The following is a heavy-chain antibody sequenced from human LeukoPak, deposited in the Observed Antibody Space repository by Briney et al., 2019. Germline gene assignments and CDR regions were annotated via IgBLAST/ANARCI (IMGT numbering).Heavy chain of an antibody. CDR2: INHSGST. CDR1: GGSFSGYY. Sequence: PSETLSLTCAVYGGSFSGYYWSWIRQPPGKGLEWIGEINHSGSTNYNPSLKSRVTISVDTSKNQFSLKLSSVTAADTAVYYCARRGIAAAGWYFDLWGRGTLVTVSS. J-gene: IGHJ2*01. CDR3: ARRGIAAAGWYFDL. V-gene: IGHV4-34*01. D-gene: IGHD6-13*01.